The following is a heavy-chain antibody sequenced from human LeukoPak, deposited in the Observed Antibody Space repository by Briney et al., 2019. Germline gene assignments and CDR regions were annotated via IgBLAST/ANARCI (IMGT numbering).Heavy chain of an antibody. Sequence: PSETLSLTCTVSGGSISNSGYSWGWIRQPPGKGLEWIGSIYYSGSTYYNPSLKSRVTISVDTSKNQFSLKLNSVTAADTAVYYCAGHRLDWLLRYWYFDLWGRGTLVTVSS. CDR1: GGSISNSGYS. J-gene: IGHJ2*01. CDR3: AGHRLDWLLRYWYFDL. CDR2: IYYSGST. V-gene: IGHV4-39*01. D-gene: IGHD3-9*01.